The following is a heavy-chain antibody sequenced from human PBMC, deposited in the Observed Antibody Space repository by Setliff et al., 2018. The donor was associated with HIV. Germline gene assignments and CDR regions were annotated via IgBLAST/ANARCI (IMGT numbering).Heavy chain of an antibody. J-gene: IGHJ3*02. CDR1: GFTFSDHY. Sequence: PGGSLRLSCAASGFTFSDHYMDWVRQAPGKGLEWVAVISYDGSYKNYAESVKGRFTISRDNSKNTLYVQMNSLRADDTAIYYCVRDLTTIVTRKVFDIWGQGTMVTVSS. CDR2: ISYDGSYK. CDR3: VRDLTTIVTRKVFDI. D-gene: IGHD4-4*01. V-gene: IGHV3-30*03.